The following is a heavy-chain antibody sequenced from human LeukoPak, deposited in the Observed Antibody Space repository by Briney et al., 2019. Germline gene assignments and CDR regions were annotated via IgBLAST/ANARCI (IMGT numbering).Heavy chain of an antibody. V-gene: IGHV4-59*01. CDR1: GGSISSYD. Sequence: SETLSLTCTVSGGSISSYDWSWIRQPPGKGLEWIGYIYYSGSTNYNPSLKSRVTISVDTSKNQFSLKLSSVTAADTAVYYCARSEQQTYYYYYGMDVWGQGTTVTVSS. CDR3: ARSEQQTYYYYYGMDV. CDR2: IYYSGST. D-gene: IGHD6-13*01. J-gene: IGHJ6*02.